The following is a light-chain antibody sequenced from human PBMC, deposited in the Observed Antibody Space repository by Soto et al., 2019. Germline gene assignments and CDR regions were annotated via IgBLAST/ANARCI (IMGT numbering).Light chain of an antibody. V-gene: IGKV3-15*01. J-gene: IGKJ5*01. CDR1: QSVSTN. Sequence: EIVLTQSPATLSLSPGERATLSCRASQSVSTNLAWYQQKPGQVPSLLIYCASTRASGIPARFSGSGSGTEFTLTIGSLQSEDFAVYYCQQYSSSPSFGKGTRLEI. CDR2: CAS. CDR3: QQYSSSPS.